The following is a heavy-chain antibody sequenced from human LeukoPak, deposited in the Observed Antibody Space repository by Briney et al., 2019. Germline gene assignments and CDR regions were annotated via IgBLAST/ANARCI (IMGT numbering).Heavy chain of an antibody. Sequence: GALRLSCAASGFTFSSYWMSWVRQAPGKGLEWVANIKQDGSEKYYVDSVKGRFAISRDNAKNSLYLQMNSLRAEDTAVYYCSRFLRLGGPGWFDPWGQGTLVTVSS. CDR1: GFTFSSYW. V-gene: IGHV3-7*01. J-gene: IGHJ5*02. CDR2: IKQDGSEK. CDR3: SRFLRLGGPGWFDP. D-gene: IGHD3-16*01.